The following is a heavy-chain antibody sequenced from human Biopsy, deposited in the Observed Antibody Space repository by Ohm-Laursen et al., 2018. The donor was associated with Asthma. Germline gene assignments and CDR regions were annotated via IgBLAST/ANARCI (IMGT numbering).Heavy chain of an antibody. V-gene: IGHV3-30*03. D-gene: IGHD3-22*01. Sequence: SLRLSCAAPGFVFSQCGMHWVRQGPGKGLEWVALVSSDGHNKYYEDSVKGRFTISRDNSRNRLYLQIDRLTVEDSAVYFCARQSGQDYGDSSGFDIWGQGTKVAVSS. CDR3: ARQSGQDYGDSSGFDI. J-gene: IGHJ3*02. CDR2: VSSDGHNK. CDR1: GFVFSQCG.